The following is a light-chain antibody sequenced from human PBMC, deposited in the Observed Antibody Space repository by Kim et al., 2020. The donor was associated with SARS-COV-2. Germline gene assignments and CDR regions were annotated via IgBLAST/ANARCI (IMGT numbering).Light chain of an antibody. CDR3: QHYDSFSAT. J-gene: IGKJ2*01. V-gene: IGKV1-5*03. CDR1: QSISSW. Sequence: DIQMTQSPSTLSASVGDRVTITCRASQSISSWLAWYQQKPGKAPKVLIYKASSLKSGVPSRFSGSGSGTEFTLTISSLQPDDFATYYCQHYDSFSATFGQGTKLEIK. CDR2: KAS.